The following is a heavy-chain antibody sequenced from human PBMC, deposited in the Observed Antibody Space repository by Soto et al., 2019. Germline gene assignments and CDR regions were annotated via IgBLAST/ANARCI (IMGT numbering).Heavy chain of an antibody. CDR1: GYTFTSYG. D-gene: IGHD6-19*01. CDR2: ISAYNGNT. CDR3: AGSSGWYSSYYYYYGMDV. J-gene: IGHJ6*02. Sequence: ASVKVSCKASGYTFTSYGISWVRQAPGQGXEWMGWISAYNGNTNYAQKLQGRVTMTTDTSTSTAYMELRSLRSDDTAVYYCAGSSGWYSSYYYYYGMDVWGQGTTVTVSS. V-gene: IGHV1-18*01.